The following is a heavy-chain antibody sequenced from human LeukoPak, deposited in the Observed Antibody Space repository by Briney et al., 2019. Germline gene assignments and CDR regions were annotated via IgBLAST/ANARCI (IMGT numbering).Heavy chain of an antibody. CDR3: ARDRGSYYDSSGYQTTDY. CDR1: GGTFSSYA. Sequence: ASVKVSCKASGGTFSSYAISWVRQAPGQGLEWMGRIIPILGIANYAQKFQGRVTITADKSTSTAYMELSSLRSEDTAVYYCARDRGSYYDSSGYQTTDYWGQGTLATVSS. D-gene: IGHD3-22*01. J-gene: IGHJ4*02. V-gene: IGHV1-69*04. CDR2: IIPILGIA.